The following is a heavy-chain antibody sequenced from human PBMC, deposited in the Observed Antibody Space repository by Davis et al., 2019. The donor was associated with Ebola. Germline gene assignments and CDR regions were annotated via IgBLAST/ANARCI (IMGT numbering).Heavy chain of an antibody. V-gene: IGHV6-1*01. CDR1: GDSVSGSNGA. D-gene: IGHD5-24*01. CDR3: ARGWLQSAFDQ. J-gene: IGHJ4*02. Sequence: HSQTLSLTCVISGDSVSGSNGAWNWIRQSPSRGLEWLGRTYYYHSTWYNDSAVSVKSRITINADTSNNQLSLHLNSVTPEDTAVYYCARGWLQSAFDQWGQGTLVTVSS. CDR2: TYYYHSTWYN.